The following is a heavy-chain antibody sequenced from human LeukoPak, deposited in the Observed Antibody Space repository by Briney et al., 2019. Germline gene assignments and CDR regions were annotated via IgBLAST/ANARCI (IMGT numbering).Heavy chain of an antibody. J-gene: IGHJ4*02. V-gene: IGHV3-21*01. Sequence: GGSLRLSCAASGFSFSSYTMNWVRQAPEKGLEWVSSISSSSSYIYYTDSVKGRFTISRDNAKNSLYPQMNSLRAEDTAVYYCARSLTIFGVVIPSFDYWGQGTLVTVSS. CDR2: ISSSSSYI. D-gene: IGHD3-3*01. CDR3: ARSLTIFGVVIPSFDY. CDR1: GFSFSSYT.